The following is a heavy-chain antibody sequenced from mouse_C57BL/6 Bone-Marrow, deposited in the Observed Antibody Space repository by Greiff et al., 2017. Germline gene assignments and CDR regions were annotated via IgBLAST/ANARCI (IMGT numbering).Heavy chain of an antibody. CDR2: IAPENGDT. J-gene: IGHJ3*01. Sequence: EVPLVESGAELVRPGASVKLSCTASGFNINDDYMHWVKQRPEKGLEWIGWIAPENGDTEYASKFQGKAPITSDKSTNTDYLQLSSLTSEDTVVYYCTFLYYVVRDAWFAYWGQGTLGTVSA. CDR3: TFLYYVVRDAWFAY. CDR1: GFNINDDY. D-gene: IGHD1-1*01. V-gene: IGHV14-4*01.